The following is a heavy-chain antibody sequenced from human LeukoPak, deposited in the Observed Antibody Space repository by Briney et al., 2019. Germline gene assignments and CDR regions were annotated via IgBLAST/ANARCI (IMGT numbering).Heavy chain of an antibody. CDR3: ARAGYYGSGSYRRYYGMDV. D-gene: IGHD3-10*01. CDR1: GGSFSGYY. CDR2: INHSGST. V-gene: IGHV4-34*01. J-gene: IGHJ6*04. Sequence: SETLSLTCAVYGGSFSGYYWSWIRQPPGKGLEWIGEINHSGSTNYNPSLKSRVTISVDTSKNQFSLKLSSVPAADTAVYYCARAGYYGSGSYRRYYGMDVWGKGTTVTVSS.